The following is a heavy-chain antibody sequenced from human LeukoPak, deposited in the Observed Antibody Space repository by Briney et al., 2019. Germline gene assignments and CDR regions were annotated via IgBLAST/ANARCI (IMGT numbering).Heavy chain of an antibody. CDR3: ARWQGAGGVQSGFDY. Sequence: PSEILSLTCTVSGGSISSSSYYWGWIRQPPGKGLEWIGSIYYSGSTYYNPSLKSRVTISVDTSKNQFSLKLSSVTAADTAVYYCARWQGAGGVQSGFDYWGQGTLVTVSS. J-gene: IGHJ4*02. V-gene: IGHV4-39*07. CDR2: IYYSGST. D-gene: IGHD1-1*01. CDR1: GGSISSSSYY.